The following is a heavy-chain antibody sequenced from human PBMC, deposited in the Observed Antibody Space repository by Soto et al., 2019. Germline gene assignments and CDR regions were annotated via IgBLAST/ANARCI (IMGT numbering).Heavy chain of an antibody. CDR3: ARDEVDSSGYRGGFFYYGMDV. V-gene: IGHV1-18*01. D-gene: IGHD3-22*01. Sequence: GASVKVSCKASGYTFTSYGISWVRQAPGQGLEWMGWISAYNGNTNYAQKLQGRVTMTTDTSTSTAYMELRGLRSDDTAVYYCARDEVDSSGYRGGFFYYGMDVWGQGTTVTVSS. J-gene: IGHJ6*02. CDR2: ISAYNGNT. CDR1: GYTFTSYG.